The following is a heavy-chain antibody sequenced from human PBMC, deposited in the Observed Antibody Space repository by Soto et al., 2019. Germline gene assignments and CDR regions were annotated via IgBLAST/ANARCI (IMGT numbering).Heavy chain of an antibody. D-gene: IGHD1-26*01. CDR2: INGRSNYK. J-gene: IGHJ4*02. V-gene: IGHV3-21*02. Sequence: EVQLVESGGGLVAPGGSLRLSCVASGFALTTYTMNWVRQAPGTGLGWVSSINGRSNYKYYSDSVKGRFTVSRDNAQNSLFLQMSILGPEDTAVYYCVREDGVVGASSAFDSWGQGTLVTVSS. CDR3: VREDGVVGASSAFDS. CDR1: GFALTTYT.